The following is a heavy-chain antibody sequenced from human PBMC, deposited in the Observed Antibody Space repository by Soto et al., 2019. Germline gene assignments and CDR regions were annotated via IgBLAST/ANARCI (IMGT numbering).Heavy chain of an antibody. J-gene: IGHJ6*03. CDR2: ISGSGTTV. CDR3: ARHSYESYYYYMDA. D-gene: IGHD5-12*01. CDR1: GFTFSQYS. V-gene: IGHV3-48*01. Sequence: PGGSLRLSCAASGFTFSQYSMTWVRQAPGKGLEWISYISGSGTTVYYADSVKGRFTISRDNADNSLFLQMNSLRAEDTAVYFCARHSYESYYYYMDAWGKGTTVTVSS.